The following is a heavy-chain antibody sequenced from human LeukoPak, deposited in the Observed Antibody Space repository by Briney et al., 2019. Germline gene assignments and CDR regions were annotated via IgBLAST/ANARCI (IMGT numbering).Heavy chain of an antibody. V-gene: IGHV3-74*03. J-gene: IGHJ4*02. CDR1: GFTFSTYW. Sequence: GSLRLSCAASGFTFSTYWMHSVRQAPGKGLVWVSRIRPEGTTTAYADSVKGRFTISRDNAKNTLFLQMNSLSAEDTAVYYCARDLDWILFDYWGQGNLVTVSS. CDR2: IRPEGTTT. D-gene: IGHD3-9*01. CDR3: ARDLDWILFDY.